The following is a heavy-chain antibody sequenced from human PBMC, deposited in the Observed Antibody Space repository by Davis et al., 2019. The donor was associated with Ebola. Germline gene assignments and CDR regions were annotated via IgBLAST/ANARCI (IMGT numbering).Heavy chain of an antibody. D-gene: IGHD5-24*01. CDR3: ARGDEMATITGFDY. V-gene: IGHV1-3*01. CDR2: INAGNGNT. Sequence: ASVKVSCKASGYTFTSYAMHWVRQAPGQRLEWMGWINAGNGNTKYSQKFQGRVTMTTDTSTSTAYMELRSLRSDDTAVYYCARGDEMATITGFDYWGQGTLVTVSS. J-gene: IGHJ4*02. CDR1: GYTFTSYA.